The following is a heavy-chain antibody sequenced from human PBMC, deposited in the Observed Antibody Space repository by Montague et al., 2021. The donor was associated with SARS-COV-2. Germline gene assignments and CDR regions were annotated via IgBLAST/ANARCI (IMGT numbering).Heavy chain of an antibody. J-gene: IGHJ4*02. V-gene: IGHV2-70*11. CDR2: IDWDDDK. CDR1: GFSLSTSGMC. CDR3: ARDWGCTHFDY. D-gene: IGHD7-27*01. Sequence: PALVTPTQTLTLTCTFSGFSLSTSGMCVSWIRQPPGKALEWPARIDWDDDKYYSTSLKTRLTISKDTSKNQVVLTVTNMDPVDTATYYCARDWGCTHFDYWGQGTLVTVSS.